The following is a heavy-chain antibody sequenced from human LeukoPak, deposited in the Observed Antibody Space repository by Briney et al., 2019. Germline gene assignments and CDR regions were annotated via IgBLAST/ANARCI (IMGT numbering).Heavy chain of an antibody. CDR2: IYYSGST. V-gene: IGHV4-59*01. Sequence: SETLSLTCTVSGGSISSDYWSWIRQPPGKRLEWIGYIYYSGSTNYNPSLKSRVTISVDTSKNQFSLKLSSVTAADTAVYYCASEGRYYDFWSGYYTRSHWFDPWGQGTLVTVSS. CDR3: ASEGRYYDFWSGYYTRSHWFDP. D-gene: IGHD3-3*01. J-gene: IGHJ5*02. CDR1: GGSISSDY.